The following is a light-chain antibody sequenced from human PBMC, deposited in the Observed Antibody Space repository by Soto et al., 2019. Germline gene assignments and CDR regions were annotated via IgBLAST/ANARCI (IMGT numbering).Light chain of an antibody. CDR2: KAS. J-gene: IGKJ2*01. CDR3: QQYTSCLYT. CDR1: QSISSW. Sequence: DIQVAQSPSNLSASVGDRVTITCRASQSISSWLAWYQQKTGKAPKLLIYKASSLESGVPSRFSGSGSGTEFTLTISSLQPDDFATYYSQQYTSCLYTFGQGTKVDIK. V-gene: IGKV1-5*03.